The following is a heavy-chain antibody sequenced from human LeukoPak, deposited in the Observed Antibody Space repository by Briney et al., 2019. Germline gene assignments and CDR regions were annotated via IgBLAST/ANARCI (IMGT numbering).Heavy chain of an antibody. D-gene: IGHD4-4*01. Sequence: SETLSLTCTVSGGSISSGGYYWSWIRQHPGQGLEWIGYIYYSGSTYYNPSLKSRVTISVDTSKNQFSLKLSSVTAADTAVYYCARGEVLTTVTTLDYWGQGTLVTVSS. J-gene: IGHJ4*02. CDR1: GGSISSGGYY. V-gene: IGHV4-31*03. CDR3: ARGEVLTTVTTLDY. CDR2: IYYSGST.